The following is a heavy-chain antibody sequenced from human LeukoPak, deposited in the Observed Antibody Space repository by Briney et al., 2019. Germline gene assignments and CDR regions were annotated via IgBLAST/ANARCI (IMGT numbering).Heavy chain of an antibody. CDR1: GYTFTSYG. J-gene: IGHJ5*02. CDR3: ARGYCSSTSCSAVSWFDP. V-gene: IGHV1-18*01. Sequence: ASVKVSCKASGYTFTSYGISWVRQAPGQGLEWMGWISAYNGNTNYAQKLQGRVTMTTDTSTSTAYMELSRLRSDDTAVYYCARGYCSSTSCSAVSWFDPWGQGTLVTVSS. CDR2: ISAYNGNT. D-gene: IGHD2-2*01.